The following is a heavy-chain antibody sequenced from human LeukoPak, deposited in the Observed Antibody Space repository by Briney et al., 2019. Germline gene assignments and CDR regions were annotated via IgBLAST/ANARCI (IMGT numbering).Heavy chain of an antibody. J-gene: IGHJ4*02. Sequence: ASVKVSCKASGYILTGYYMHWVRQAPGQGLEWMGWINPNNGGTKYAQKFQGRVTMTRDTSISTAYMEVSRLRSDDTAVYYCARAVGGNYYGTETDDYWGQGTLVTVSS. V-gene: IGHV1-2*02. CDR3: ARAVGGNYYGTETDDY. CDR1: GYILTGYY. D-gene: IGHD3-10*01. CDR2: INPNNGGT.